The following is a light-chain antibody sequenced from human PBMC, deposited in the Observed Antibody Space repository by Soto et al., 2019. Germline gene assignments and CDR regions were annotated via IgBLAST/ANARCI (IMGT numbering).Light chain of an antibody. Sequence: EIRLTQSPATLSLSTWERATLSCRASQSVSSYLSFYQQKPGQAPRLLIYDASNRATGIPDRFSGSGSGTDFTLTISRLEPEDFAVYYCQQYGSFFGQGTRLEIK. J-gene: IGKJ5*01. CDR3: QQYGSF. CDR2: DAS. CDR1: QSVSSY. V-gene: IGKV3-20*01.